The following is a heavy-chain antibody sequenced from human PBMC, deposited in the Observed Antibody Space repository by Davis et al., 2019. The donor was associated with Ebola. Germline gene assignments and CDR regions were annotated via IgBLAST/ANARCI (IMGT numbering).Heavy chain of an antibody. Sequence: GESLKISCVVSGFTFNNYWMSWVRQAPGKGLEWVANIKHDGREEHYVDSVKGRFTISRDDAKKSLFLQMNSLRVEDTAVYYCARGGNYFDYWGQGTLVTVSS. CDR1: GFTFNNYW. CDR3: ARGGNYFDY. D-gene: IGHD6-13*01. V-gene: IGHV3-7*03. CDR2: IKHDGREE. J-gene: IGHJ4*02.